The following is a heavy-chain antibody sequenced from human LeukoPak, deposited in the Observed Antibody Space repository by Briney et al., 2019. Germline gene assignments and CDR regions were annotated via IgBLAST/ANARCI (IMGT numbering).Heavy chain of an antibody. V-gene: IGHV1-69*05. D-gene: IGHD3-16*01. J-gene: IGHJ4*02. Sequence: GASVKVSCKASGGTFSSYAISWVRQAPGQGLEWMGRIIPIFGTANYAQKFQGRVTITTDESTSTAYMELRSLRSDDTAVYYCAREGGDYVWGSYHLDYWGQGTLVTVSS. CDR2: IIPIFGTA. CDR1: GGTFSSYA. CDR3: AREGGDYVWGSYHLDY.